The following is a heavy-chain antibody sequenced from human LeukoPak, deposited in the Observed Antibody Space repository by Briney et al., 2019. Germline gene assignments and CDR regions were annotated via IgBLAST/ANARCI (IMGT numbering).Heavy chain of an antibody. CDR3: ATGVRYFDPRAFDI. CDR1: GYTLTELS. CDR2: FDPEDGET. Sequence: ASVKVSCKVSGYTLTELSMHWVRQAPGKGLEWMGGFDPEDGETIYVQKFQGRVTMTEDTSTDTAYMELSSLRSEDTAVYYCATGVRYFDPRAFDIWGQGTMVTVSS. V-gene: IGHV1-24*01. J-gene: IGHJ3*02. D-gene: IGHD3-9*01.